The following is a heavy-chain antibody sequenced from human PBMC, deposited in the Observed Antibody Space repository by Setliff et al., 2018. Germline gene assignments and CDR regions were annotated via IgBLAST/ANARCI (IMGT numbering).Heavy chain of an antibody. V-gene: IGHV1-69*13. CDR2: IIPMFGPA. J-gene: IGHJ3*02. CDR3: AREGYNYGYLFDN. D-gene: IGHD5-18*01. CDR1: GGTLSNYA. Sequence: SVKVSCKASGGTLSNYAISWVRQAPGQGLEWMGGIIPMFGPANYAQKFQGRVTITADESTSTAYMELSSLRSEDTAMYYCAREGYNYGYLFDNWGQGTMVTVSS.